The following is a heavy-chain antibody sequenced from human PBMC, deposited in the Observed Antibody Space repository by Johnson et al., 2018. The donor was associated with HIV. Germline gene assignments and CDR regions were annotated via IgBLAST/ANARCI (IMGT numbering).Heavy chain of an antibody. CDR3: ARDLTSTGLSGTFGDAFHI. V-gene: IGHV3-30*04. CDR2: ISYDGSNK. CDR1: GFTFSSYA. Sequence: QVQLVESGGGVVQPGRSLRLSCAASGFTFSSYAMHWVRQAPGKGLEWVAVISYDGSNKYYADSVRGRFTISRDNSKNTLYLQMNSLRAEDTAVYYCARDLTSTGLSGTFGDAFHIWGQGTIVTVSS. J-gene: IGHJ3*02. D-gene: IGHD2/OR15-2a*01.